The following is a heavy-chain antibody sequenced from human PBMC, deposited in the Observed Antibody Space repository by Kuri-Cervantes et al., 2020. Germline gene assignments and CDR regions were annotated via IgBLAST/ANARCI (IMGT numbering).Heavy chain of an antibody. CDR3: TTREAY. J-gene: IGHJ4*02. CDR1: GFTFGDYA. D-gene: IGHD5-24*01. V-gene: IGHV3-49*04. Sequence: GESLKISCTASGFTFGDYAMSWVRQAPGKGLEWVGFIRSKAYGGTTEYAASVKGRFTISRDDSKSIAYLQMNSLKTEDTAVYYCTTREAYWGQGTLVTVSS. CDR2: IRSKAYGGTT.